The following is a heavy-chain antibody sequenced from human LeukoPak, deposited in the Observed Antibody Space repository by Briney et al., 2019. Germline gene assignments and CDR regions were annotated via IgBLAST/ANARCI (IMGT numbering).Heavy chain of an antibody. Sequence: GESLQISCKGFGYSFTNYWIGWVRQMPGKGLEWMGIIYPGDSDTRYSPSFQGPVTISADKYISTAYLQWSGLKASDTAMYYCARRGETSEEYDYWGQGTLVSVSS. CDR3: ARRGETSEEYDY. D-gene: IGHD4-17*01. CDR1: GYSFTNYW. V-gene: IGHV5-51*01. J-gene: IGHJ4*02. CDR2: IYPGDSDT.